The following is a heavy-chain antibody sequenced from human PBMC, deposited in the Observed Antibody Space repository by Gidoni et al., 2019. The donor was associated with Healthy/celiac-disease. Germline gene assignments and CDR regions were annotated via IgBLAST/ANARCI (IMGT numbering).Heavy chain of an antibody. CDR1: VGSISSSSYY. V-gene: IGHV4-39*01. D-gene: IGHD6-13*01. CDR3: ARWEQQLAYDAFDI. CDR2: INYSGST. J-gene: IGHJ3*02. Sequence: QLQLQESGPGLVKPSETLSLTCTVSVGSISSSSYYWGWIRQPPGKGLEWIGSINYSGSTYYNPSLKSRVNISVDTYKNQFTLKLSSVTAADTAVYYCARWEQQLAYDAFDIWGQGTMVTVSS.